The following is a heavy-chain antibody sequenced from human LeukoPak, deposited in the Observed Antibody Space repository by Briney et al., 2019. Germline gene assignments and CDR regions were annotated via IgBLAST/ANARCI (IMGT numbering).Heavy chain of an antibody. Sequence: GGSLRLSSAAPGFSFSTYAMHWVRQAPGKGLEYVAGICSNGGSTYYATSVKGRFTISRDNSKNTLYLQMGSLRAEDMAVYHCARGGYGSGTSADVWGQGTTVTVSS. CDR1: GFSFSTYA. V-gene: IGHV3-64*01. CDR3: ARGGYGSGTSADV. CDR2: ICSNGGST. J-gene: IGHJ6*02. D-gene: IGHD3-10*01.